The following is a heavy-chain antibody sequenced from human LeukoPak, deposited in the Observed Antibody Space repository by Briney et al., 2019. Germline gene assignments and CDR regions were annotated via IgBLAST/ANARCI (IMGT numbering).Heavy chain of an antibody. V-gene: IGHV4-61*02. CDR2: IYTSGST. CDR3: ARDDYGDYGRY. J-gene: IGHJ4*02. D-gene: IGHD4-17*01. Sequence: SQTLSLTCTVSSGSISSGNYYWSWIRQPAGKGLEWIGRIYTSGSTNYNTSLGSRITISLDTSKNQFSLKLSSVTAADTAVYYCARDDYGDYGRYWGQGTLATVSS. CDR1: SGSISSGNYY.